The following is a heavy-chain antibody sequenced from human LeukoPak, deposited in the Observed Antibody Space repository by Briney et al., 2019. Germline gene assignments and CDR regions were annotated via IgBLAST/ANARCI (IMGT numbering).Heavy chain of an antibody. D-gene: IGHD5-12*01. CDR2: INHSGST. J-gene: IGHJ4*02. CDR3: ASKRGYSGYDDY. CDR1: GGSISSYY. Sequence: SETLSLTCTVSGGSISSYYWSWIRQPPGKGLEWIGEINHSGSTNYNPSLKSRVTISVDTSKNQFSLKLSSVTAADTAVYYCASKRGYSGYDDYWGQGTLVTVSS. V-gene: IGHV4-34*01.